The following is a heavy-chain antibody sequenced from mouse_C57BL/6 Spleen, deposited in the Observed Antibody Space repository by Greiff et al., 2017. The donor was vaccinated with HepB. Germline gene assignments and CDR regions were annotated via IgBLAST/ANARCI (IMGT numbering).Heavy chain of an antibody. V-gene: IGHV1-55*01. CDR2: IYPGSGST. CDR1: GYTFTSYW. CDR3: ARQLTTVVYFDY. D-gene: IGHD1-1*01. J-gene: IGHJ2*01. Sequence: VQLQQPGAELVKPGASVKMSCKASGYTFTSYWITWVKQRPGQGLEWIGDIYPGSGSTNYNEKFKSKATLTVDTSSSTAYMQLSSLTSEDSAVYYCARQLTTVVYFDYWGQGTTLTVSS.